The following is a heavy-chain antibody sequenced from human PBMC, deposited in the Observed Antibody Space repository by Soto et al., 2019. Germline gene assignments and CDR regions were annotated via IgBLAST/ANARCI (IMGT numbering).Heavy chain of an antibody. Sequence: SLRLSCAASGFNFNIFAMTWVRQAPGKGLEWVSSIGGGDDHYADSVKGRFTISRDNSKNTVFLQMTSLRVEDTAIYYCAKDRQENNSVWDPFDIWGQGTVVTVSS. CDR3: AKDRQENNSVWDPFDI. V-gene: IGHV3-23*01. D-gene: IGHD1-20*01. CDR1: GFNFNIFA. CDR2: IGGGDD. J-gene: IGHJ3*02.